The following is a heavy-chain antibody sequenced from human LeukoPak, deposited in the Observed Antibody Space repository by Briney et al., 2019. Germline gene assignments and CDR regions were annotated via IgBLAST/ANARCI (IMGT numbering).Heavy chain of an antibody. D-gene: IGHD6-19*01. Sequence: PGGSLRLSCAASGFTFSSYEMNWVRQAPGKGLEWVSYISSSGSTIYYADSVKGRFTISRDNAKNSLYLQMNSLRAEDTAVHYCARDAGIAVAGTASLSCDYWGQGTLVTVSS. J-gene: IGHJ4*02. CDR2: ISSSGSTI. CDR1: GFTFSSYE. CDR3: ARDAGIAVAGTASLSCDY. V-gene: IGHV3-48*03.